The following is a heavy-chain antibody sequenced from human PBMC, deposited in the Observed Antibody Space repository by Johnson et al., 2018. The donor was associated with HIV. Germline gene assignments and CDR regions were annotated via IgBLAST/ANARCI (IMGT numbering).Heavy chain of an antibody. CDR1: EFTFSNYA. D-gene: IGHD1-26*01. Sequence: QVQLVESGGGVVQPGRSLRLSCAASEFTFSNYAMHWVRQAPGKGLEWVAVVPDDGDNKYYADSVKGRFTISRDNSKNTLYLQMNRLRAEDTAIYYCAREGKLELRRGAFDIWGQGTMVTVSS. CDR3: AREGKLELRRGAFDI. CDR2: VPDDGDNK. J-gene: IGHJ3*02. V-gene: IGHV3-30-3*01.